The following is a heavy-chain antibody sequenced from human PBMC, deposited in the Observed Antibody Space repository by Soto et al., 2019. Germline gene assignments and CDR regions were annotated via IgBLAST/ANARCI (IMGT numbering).Heavy chain of an antibody. J-gene: IGHJ4*02. CDR3: ASSIFRWGGWYYFDY. V-gene: IGHV3-30-3*01. CDR2: ISYDGSNK. Sequence: QVQLVESGGGVVQPGRSLRLSCAASGFTFSSYAMHWVRQAPGKGLEWVAVISYDGSNKYYVDSVQGRFTISRDNSKNTLYLQMNGLRAEDTAVYYCASSIFRWGGWYYFDYWCQGTLVTVSS. D-gene: IGHD2-15*01. CDR1: GFTFSSYA.